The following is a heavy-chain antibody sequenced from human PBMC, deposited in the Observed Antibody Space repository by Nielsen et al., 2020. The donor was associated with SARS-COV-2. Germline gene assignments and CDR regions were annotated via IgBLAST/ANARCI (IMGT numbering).Heavy chain of an antibody. CDR1: GFTFRNYA. J-gene: IGHJ4*02. Sequence: GESLKISCAASGFTFRNYAMHWVRQAPGKGLEWMTFISYDGSNKMYADSVKGRFTISRDMSKNTLYLQMNSLRAEDTAVYYCARDRYYEGNGYFFESAYWGQGTLVTVSS. V-gene: IGHV3-30*04. CDR2: ISYDGSNK. D-gene: IGHD3-16*01. CDR3: ARDRYYEGNGYFFESAY.